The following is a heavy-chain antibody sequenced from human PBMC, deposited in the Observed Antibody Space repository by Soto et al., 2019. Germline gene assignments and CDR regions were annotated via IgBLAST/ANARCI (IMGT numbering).Heavy chain of an antibody. CDR1: GGSISSYY. V-gene: IGHV4-59*01. CDR2: IYYSGST. J-gene: IGHJ5*02. CDR3: AIGPYSGSYSPGFDP. Sequence: PSETLSLTCTVSGGSISSYYWSWIRQPPGKGLEWIGYIYYSGSTNYNPSLKSRVTISVDTSKNQFSLKLSSVTAADTAVYYCAIGPYSGSYSPGFDPWGQGTLVTVSS. D-gene: IGHD1-26*01.